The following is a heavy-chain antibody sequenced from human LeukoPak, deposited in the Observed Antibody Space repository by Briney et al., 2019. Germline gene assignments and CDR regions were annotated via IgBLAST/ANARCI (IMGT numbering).Heavy chain of an antibody. CDR2: INPNSGGT. Sequence: ASVKVSCKASGYTFTGYYMHWVRQAPGQGLEWMGWINPNSGGTNYAQKFQGRVTMTRDTSTSTAYMELSRLRSDDTAVYYCARDSSGIVGARSAEYFQHWGQGTLVTVSS. CDR3: ARDSSGIVGARSAEYFQH. CDR1: GYTFTGYY. V-gene: IGHV1-2*02. D-gene: IGHD1-26*01. J-gene: IGHJ1*01.